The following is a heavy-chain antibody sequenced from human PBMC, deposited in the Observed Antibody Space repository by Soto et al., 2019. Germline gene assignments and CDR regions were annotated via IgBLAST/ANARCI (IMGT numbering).Heavy chain of an antibody. CDR2: ICPGDSDT. CDR1: GCSFTSYW. J-gene: IGHJ4*02. CDR3: ARQFPSQDYYDSSGYYAL. V-gene: IGHV5-51*01. D-gene: IGHD3-22*01. Sequence: PGESLKISCKGSGCSFTSYWIGWVRQMPGKGLEWMGIICPGDSDTRYSPSFQGQVTISADKSISTAYLQWSSLKASDTAMYYCARQFPSQDYYDSSGYYALCGQGTLVTVSS.